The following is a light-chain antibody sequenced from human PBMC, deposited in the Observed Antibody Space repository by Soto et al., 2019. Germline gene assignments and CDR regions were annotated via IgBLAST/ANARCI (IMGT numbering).Light chain of an antibody. CDR3: SSYTSSSTPYV. CDR2: DVS. CDR1: SNHVGGYNY. J-gene: IGLJ1*01. V-gene: IGLV2-14*01. Sequence: QYALTQPASVSGSPGQSITISCTGTSNHVGGYNYVAWYQQHPGKAPKLMIYDVSNRPSGVSNRFSGSKSGNTASLTISGLQAEDEADYYCSSYTSSSTPYVFGTGTKLTVL.